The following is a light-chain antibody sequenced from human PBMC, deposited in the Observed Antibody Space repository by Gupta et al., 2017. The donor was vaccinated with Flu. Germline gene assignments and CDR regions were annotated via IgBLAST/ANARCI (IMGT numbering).Light chain of an antibody. CDR3: QQYDDLPPYT. CDR2: EAS. V-gene: IGKV1-33*01. Sequence: DVQMPQSPSSLSASVGNSVTITCQASHDINDCVNWYQQKPGNDPKLLIYEASSLETGVPSRCSGSGSGTDFTFPIISLQPEDVATYYCQQYDDLPPYTFGQGTKLEI. CDR1: HDINDC. J-gene: IGKJ2*01.